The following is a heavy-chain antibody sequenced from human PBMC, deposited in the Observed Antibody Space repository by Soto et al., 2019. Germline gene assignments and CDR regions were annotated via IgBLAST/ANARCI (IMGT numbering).Heavy chain of an antibody. J-gene: IGHJ5*02. D-gene: IGHD4-17*01. Sequence: QVQLVQSGAEVKKPGASVKVSCKASGYSFISYDINWVRQVTGQGLEWMGFMNLNSGNTGYAQKFQGRVTLTRDTSISTAYMELSNLSSDDTAVYYCARGRTIYGWFDPWGQGTLVTVSS. CDR3: ARGRTIYGWFDP. V-gene: IGHV1-8*01. CDR1: GYSFISYD. CDR2: MNLNSGNT.